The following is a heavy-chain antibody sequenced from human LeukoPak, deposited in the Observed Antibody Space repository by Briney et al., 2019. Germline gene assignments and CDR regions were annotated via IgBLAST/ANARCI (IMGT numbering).Heavy chain of an antibody. CDR3: ARAQRLRYFDWLLSFDY. D-gene: IGHD3-9*01. CDR1: GGSFSGYY. J-gene: IGHJ4*02. Sequence: ASETLSLTCAVYGGSFSGYYWSWIRQPPGKGLEWIGEINHSGSTNYNPSLKSRVTISVDTSKNQFSLKLSSVTAADTAVYYCARAQRLRYFDWLLSFDYWGQGTLVTVSS. CDR2: INHSGST. V-gene: IGHV4-34*01.